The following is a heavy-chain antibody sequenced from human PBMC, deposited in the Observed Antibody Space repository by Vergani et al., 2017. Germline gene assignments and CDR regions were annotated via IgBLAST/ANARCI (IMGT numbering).Heavy chain of an antibody. CDR1: GYTFTSYG. Sequence: QVQLVQSGAEVKKPGASVKVSCKASGYTFTSYGISWVRQAPGQGLEWMGWISAYNGNTNYAQTLQGRVTMTTDTSTSTAYMELRSLRSDDTAVYYCARDQNIWSGYYRGWFDPWGQGTLVTVSS. CDR2: ISAYNGNT. V-gene: IGHV1-18*01. D-gene: IGHD3-3*01. CDR3: ARDQNIWSGYYRGWFDP. J-gene: IGHJ5*02.